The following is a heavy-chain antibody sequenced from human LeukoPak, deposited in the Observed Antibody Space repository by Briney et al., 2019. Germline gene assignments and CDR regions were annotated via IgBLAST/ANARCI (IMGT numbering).Heavy chain of an antibody. V-gene: IGHV3-74*01. Sequence: PGGSLRLSCAGSGFTFSSYWMHWVRQAPGKGLVWVARINTDGSSTNYADSVEGRFTISRDNAKNTLYLQMNSLRAEDTAVYYCARGGEIAVVVAAAFDYWGQGTLVTVSS. J-gene: IGHJ4*02. CDR3: ARGGEIAVVVAAAFDY. D-gene: IGHD2-15*01. CDR1: GFTFSSYW. CDR2: INTDGSST.